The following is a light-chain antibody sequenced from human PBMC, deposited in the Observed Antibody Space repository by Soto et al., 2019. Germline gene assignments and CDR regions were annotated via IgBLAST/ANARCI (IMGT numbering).Light chain of an antibody. J-gene: IGLJ2*01. CDR1: SSNIGRNT. CDR2: SNN. Sequence: QSALTQPPSASGTPGQRVTISCSGSSSNIGRNTVNWYQQLPGTAPKVLIYSNNQRPSGVPDRLSGSKSGTSASLAIRGLQSEDEADYYCAAWDDSLHAVVFGGGTKLTVL. CDR3: AAWDDSLHAVV. V-gene: IGLV1-44*01.